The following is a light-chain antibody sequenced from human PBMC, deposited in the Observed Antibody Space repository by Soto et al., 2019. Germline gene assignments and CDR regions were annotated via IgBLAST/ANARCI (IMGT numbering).Light chain of an antibody. V-gene: IGKV1-5*03. J-gene: IGKJ1*01. CDR1: KNIGIW. CDR2: KAS. Sequence: DIQMTQSPSTLSASVGDRVTIGCRASKNIGIWLAWYQQRPGKAPKLLIYKASYLEGGVPSRVIGSGSGTEFSLTISSLETDGFAAYYGQHYSSFTAFGQGTKVEV. CDR3: QHYSSFTA.